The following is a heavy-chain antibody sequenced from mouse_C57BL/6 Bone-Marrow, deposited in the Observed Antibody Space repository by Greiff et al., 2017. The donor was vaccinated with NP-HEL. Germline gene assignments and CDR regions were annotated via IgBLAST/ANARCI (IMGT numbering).Heavy chain of an antibody. J-gene: IGHJ4*01. CDR3: ARSRFITTVVRRYAMDY. V-gene: IGHV1-39*01. D-gene: IGHD1-1*01. CDR1: GYSFTDYN. CDR2: INPNYGTT. Sequence: EVQLQESGPELVKPGASVKISCKASGYSFTDYNMNWVKQSNGKSLEWIGVINPNYGTTSYNQKFKGKATLTVDQSSSTAYMQLNGLTSEDSAVYYCARSRFITTVVRRYAMDYWGQGTSVTVSS.